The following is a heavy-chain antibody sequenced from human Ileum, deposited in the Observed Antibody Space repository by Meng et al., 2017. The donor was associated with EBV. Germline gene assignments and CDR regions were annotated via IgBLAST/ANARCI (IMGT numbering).Heavy chain of an antibody. CDR1: GYSLSSTNW. CDR2: IYYSGST. D-gene: IGHD3-22*01. Sequence: QVQRQEPGSRLVKPSDTLSLPCAVSGYSLSSTNWWGWIRQPPGKGLEWIGYIYYSGSTSYNPSLKSRVTMSVDTSKNQFSLNLNSVTAVDTAVYYCARNVPGTSAYYDWGQGTLVTVSS. CDR3: ARNVPGTSAYYD. V-gene: IGHV4-28*01. J-gene: IGHJ4*02.